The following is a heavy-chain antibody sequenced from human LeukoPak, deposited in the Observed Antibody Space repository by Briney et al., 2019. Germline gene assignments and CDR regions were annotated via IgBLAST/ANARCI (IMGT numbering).Heavy chain of an antibody. CDR1: VFSLRTTRVG. V-gene: IGHV2-5*02. J-gene: IGHJ4*02. CDR3: AHTRPPDATKYFDY. D-gene: IGHD2/OR15-2a*01. CDR2: IYWDDDK. Sequence: SGPTLVNRTQSLTLICTFSVFSLRTTRVGGVGILQPPGTALACLALIYWDDDKLYSPSLKTSLTIVKDTSKNQMVLTMNNMDPVDTDTYYCAHTRPPDATKYFDYWGQGTLVTVSS.